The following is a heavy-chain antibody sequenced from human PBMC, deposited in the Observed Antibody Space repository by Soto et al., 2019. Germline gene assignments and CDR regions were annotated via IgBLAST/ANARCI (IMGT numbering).Heavy chain of an antibody. CDR2: VYYTGST. CDR1: GGSISGSY. J-gene: IGHJ4*02. D-gene: IGHD6-13*01. Sequence: SETLSLTCSVSGGSISGSYWSWIRQSPGKGLEWLGYVYYTGSTNYSPSLRSRVSISVDTSKNEFSLRLSSVTAADTAVYFCARSAAAPGAQIDYWGQGTQATVSS. CDR3: ARSAAAPGAQIDY. V-gene: IGHV4-59*01.